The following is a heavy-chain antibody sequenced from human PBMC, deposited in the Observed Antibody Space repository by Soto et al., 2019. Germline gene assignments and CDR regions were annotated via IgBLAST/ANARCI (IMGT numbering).Heavy chain of an antibody. D-gene: IGHD2-8*02. J-gene: IGHJ4*02. CDR3: ARDYARGWCQF. CDR2: ISGSGGST. Sequence: EVQLLESGGGLVQPGGSLRLSCAASGFTFSSYGLSWVRQAPGKGLEWVSGISGSGGSTYYADSVKGRFTISRDNSKNTLYLQMNRLRPEDTAVYFCARDYARGWCQFWGQGTLVTVSS. CDR1: GFTFSSYG. V-gene: IGHV3-23*01.